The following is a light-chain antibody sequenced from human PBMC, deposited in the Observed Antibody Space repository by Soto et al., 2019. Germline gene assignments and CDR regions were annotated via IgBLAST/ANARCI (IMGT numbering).Light chain of an antibody. Sequence: QLVLTQSPSASASLGASVKLTCTLSSGHSSYAIAWHQQQPEKGPRYLMKLNSDGSHSKGDGIPDRFSGSSSGAERYLTISSLQSEDEADYYCQTWGTGIWVFGGETKLTVL. CDR2: LNSDGSH. J-gene: IGLJ3*02. CDR1: SGHSSYA. CDR3: QTWGTGIWV. V-gene: IGLV4-69*01.